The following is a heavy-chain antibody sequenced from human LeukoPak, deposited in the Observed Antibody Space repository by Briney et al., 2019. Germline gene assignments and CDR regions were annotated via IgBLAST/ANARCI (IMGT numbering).Heavy chain of an antibody. CDR2: IYHSGST. CDR1: GYAISSGYY. Sequence: KPSETLSLTCAVSGYAISSGYYWGWIRQPPGKGLEWIGSIYHSGSTYYNPSLKSRVTISVDTSKNQFSLKLSSVTAADTAVYYCARPNHYSGFLFDYWGQGTLVTVSS. V-gene: IGHV4-38-2*01. J-gene: IGHJ4*02. D-gene: IGHD5-12*01. CDR3: ARPNHYSGFLFDY.